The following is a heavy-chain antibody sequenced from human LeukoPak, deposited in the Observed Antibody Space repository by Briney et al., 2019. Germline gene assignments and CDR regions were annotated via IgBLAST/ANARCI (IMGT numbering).Heavy chain of an antibody. D-gene: IGHD3-10*01. V-gene: IGHV4-59*08. J-gene: IGHJ3*02. Sequence: SETLSLTCTVSGGSISSYYWSWIRQPPGKGLEWIGYIYYSGSTNYNPSLKSRVTMSVDTSKNQFSLKLSSVTAADTAVYYCARHSGDAFDIWGQGTMVTVSS. CDR1: GGSISSYY. CDR2: IYYSGST. CDR3: ARHSGDAFDI.